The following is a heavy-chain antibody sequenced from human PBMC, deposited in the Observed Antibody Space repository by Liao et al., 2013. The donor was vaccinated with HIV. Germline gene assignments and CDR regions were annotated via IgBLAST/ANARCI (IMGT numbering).Heavy chain of an antibody. CDR1: GGSFSGYY. J-gene: IGHJ4*02. V-gene: IGHV4-34*01. D-gene: IGHD3-10*01. Sequence: QVQLQQWGAGLLKPSETLSLTCAVYGGSFSGYYWSWIRQPPGKGLEWIGEINHSGSTNYNPSLKSRVTISVDTSKNQFSLKLSSVTAADTAVYYCARVRYYGSGSYYNVRYFDYWGQGTLVTVSS. CDR2: INHSGST. CDR3: ARVRYYGSGSYYNVRYFDY.